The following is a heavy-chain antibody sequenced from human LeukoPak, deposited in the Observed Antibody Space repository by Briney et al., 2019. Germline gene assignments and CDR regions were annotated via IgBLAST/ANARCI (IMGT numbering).Heavy chain of an antibody. CDR1: GFTFSSYA. CDR2: LSGSGGST. CDR3: AMTTVTASYYYGLDV. J-gene: IGHJ6*02. V-gene: IGHV3-23*01. D-gene: IGHD4-17*01. Sequence: PGGSLRLSCAASGFTFSSYALTWVRQAPGKGLEWVSALSGSGGSTYYADSVKGRFTISRDNSKNKLYLQMNSLRAEDTAVYYCAMTTVTASYYYGLDVWGQGTTVTVSS.